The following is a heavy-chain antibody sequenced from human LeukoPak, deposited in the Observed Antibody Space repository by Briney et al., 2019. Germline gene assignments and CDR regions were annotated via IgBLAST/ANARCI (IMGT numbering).Heavy chain of an antibody. Sequence: ASVKVSCKASGYIFTSYAISWVRQAPGQGLEWMGWISAYNGNTDYAQKLQGRVTMTTDTSTSTAYMELRSLRSDDTAVYFCARGEGVGAVADHFDYWGQGTLVTVSS. CDR2: ISAYNGNT. J-gene: IGHJ4*02. CDR3: ARGEGVGAVADHFDY. D-gene: IGHD6-19*01. V-gene: IGHV1-18*01. CDR1: GYIFTSYA.